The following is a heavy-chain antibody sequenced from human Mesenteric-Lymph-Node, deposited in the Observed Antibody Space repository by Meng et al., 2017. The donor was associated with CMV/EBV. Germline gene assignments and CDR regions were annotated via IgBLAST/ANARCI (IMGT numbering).Heavy chain of an antibody. D-gene: IGHD2-2*01. Sequence: RDNWWSWVRQPPGKGLEWIGDIYHSGSINYNPSLRSRVTISVDKSKNQFSLKVNSVTASDTAVYYCASGQSDCSGTTCYWWMGRFDYWGQGTLVTVSS. CDR2: IYHSGSI. J-gene: IGHJ4*02. CDR1: RDNW. CDR3: ASGQSDCSGTTCYWWMGRFDY. V-gene: IGHV4-4*02.